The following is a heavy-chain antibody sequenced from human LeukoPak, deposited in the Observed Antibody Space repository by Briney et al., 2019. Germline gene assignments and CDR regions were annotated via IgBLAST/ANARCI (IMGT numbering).Heavy chain of an antibody. V-gene: IGHV4-4*07. CDR3: ARDRSSSWYDAFDI. Sequence: PSETLSLTCTVSGGSISSYYWSWIRQPAGQGLEWIGRIYTGGSTNYNPSPKSRVTMSVDTSKNQFSLKLSSMTAADTAVYCCARDRSSSWYDAFDIWGQGTMVTVSS. J-gene: IGHJ3*02. D-gene: IGHD6-13*01. CDR1: GGSISSYY. CDR2: IYTGGST.